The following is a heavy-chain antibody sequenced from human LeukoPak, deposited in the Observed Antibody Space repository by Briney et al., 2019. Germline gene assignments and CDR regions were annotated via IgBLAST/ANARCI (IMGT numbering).Heavy chain of an antibody. Sequence: SETLSLTCAVSGGSVSSGGYSWSWIRQPPGKGLEWIGYIYHSGSTYYNPSLKSRVTISVDRSKNQFSLKLSSVTAADTAVYYCARAGYDFWSGYPLDFDYWGQGTLVTVSS. J-gene: IGHJ4*02. V-gene: IGHV4-30-2*01. CDR3: ARAGYDFWSGYPLDFDY. CDR1: GGSVSSGGYS. CDR2: IYHSGST. D-gene: IGHD3-3*01.